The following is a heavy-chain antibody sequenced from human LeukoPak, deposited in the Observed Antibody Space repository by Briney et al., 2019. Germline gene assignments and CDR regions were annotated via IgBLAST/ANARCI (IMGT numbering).Heavy chain of an antibody. J-gene: IGHJ3*02. CDR1: GGTFSSYA. CDR3: ARDGWELYAFDI. V-gene: IGHV1-69*06. Sequence: ASVKVSCKASGGTFSSYAISWVRLAPGQGLEWMGGIIPIFGTANYAQKFQGRVTITADKSTSTAYMELSSLRSEDTAVYYCARDGWELYAFDIWGQGTMVTVSS. CDR2: IIPIFGTA. D-gene: IGHD1-26*01.